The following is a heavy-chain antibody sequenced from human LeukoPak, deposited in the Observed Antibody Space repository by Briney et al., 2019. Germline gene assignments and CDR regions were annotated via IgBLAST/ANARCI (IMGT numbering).Heavy chain of an antibody. CDR2: IYYSGST. CDR3: ARGRYYFDY. V-gene: IGHV4-59*01. CDR1: GGSISSYY. Sequence: SETLSLTCTVSGGSISSYYWSWVRQPPGKGLEWIGYIYYSGSTNYNPSLKSRVTISVDTSKNQFSLKLSSVTAADTAVYYCARGRYYFDYWGQGTLVTVSS. J-gene: IGHJ4*02.